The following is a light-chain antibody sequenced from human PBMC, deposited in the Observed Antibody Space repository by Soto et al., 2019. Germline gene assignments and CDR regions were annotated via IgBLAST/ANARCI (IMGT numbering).Light chain of an antibody. J-gene: IGKJ3*01. CDR2: GAS. V-gene: IGKV3-20*01. Sequence: EIVLTQSPGTLSLSPGERATLSCRASQSVSSSYLAWYQQKPGQAPTLLIYGASGRATGIPDRFSGSGSGTDFTLTISRLEPEDFAVYYCQQYGSSIFTFGPGTKVDIK. CDR3: QQYGSSIFT. CDR1: QSVSSSY.